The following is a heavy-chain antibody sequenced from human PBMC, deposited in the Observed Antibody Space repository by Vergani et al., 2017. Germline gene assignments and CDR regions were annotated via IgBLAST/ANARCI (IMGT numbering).Heavy chain of an antibody. CDR2: IYYSGST. V-gene: IGHV4-39*01. D-gene: IGHD6-19*01. CDR1: GASIRSSNYY. J-gene: IGHJ5*01. Sequence: QLQLQESGPGLVKPSATLSLTCSVSGASIRSSNYYWGWIRQPPGKGLGWMSCIYYSGSTYYNPSLKSQVTISVDTSKNQFSLKPGSVTAADTAVYFCARHSTVEWLVKLGWIDPWGQGILVTVSS. CDR3: ARHSTVEWLVKLGWIDP.